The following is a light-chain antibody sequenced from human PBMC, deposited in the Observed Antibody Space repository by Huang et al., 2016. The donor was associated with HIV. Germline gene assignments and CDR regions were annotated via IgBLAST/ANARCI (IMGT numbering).Light chain of an antibody. J-gene: IGKJ2*01. CDR2: ATS. V-gene: IGKV1-39*01. CDR3: QQSYSTPYT. Sequence: IQMTQSPSSLSASVGDRVTITCRASQTISSYLNWLQQKPGKAPNLLIYATSNLQSGVPSRFSVSGSATDFTLTISSLQPEDFATYYCQQSYSTPYTFGQGTKVEI. CDR1: QTISSY.